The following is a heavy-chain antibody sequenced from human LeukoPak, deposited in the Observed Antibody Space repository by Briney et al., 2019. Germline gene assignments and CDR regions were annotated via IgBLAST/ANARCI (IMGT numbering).Heavy chain of an antibody. CDR3: ARETTVTTWNWFDP. CDR1: GYSIRSDYY. Sequence: SETLSLTCTVSGYSIRSDYYWGWIRQPPGKGLEWIGSIYHSGSTYYNPSLKSRVTISVDTSKNQFSLKLSSVTAADTAVYYCARETTVTTWNWFDPWGQGTLVTVSS. D-gene: IGHD4-17*01. V-gene: IGHV4-38-2*02. CDR2: IYHSGST. J-gene: IGHJ5*02.